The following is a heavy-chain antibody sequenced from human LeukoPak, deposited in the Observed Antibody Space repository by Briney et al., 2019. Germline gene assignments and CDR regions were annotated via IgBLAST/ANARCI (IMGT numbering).Heavy chain of an antibody. J-gene: IGHJ4*02. CDR3: ATVPTTVTTSANFDY. D-gene: IGHD4-17*01. CDR2: IIPLLGIA. Sequence: ASVRVSSMASGDTLNIYAISWVRQAPGQGVEGMGRIIPLLGIANYAQKFQGRVTISADKSTSTAYMELSSLGSEDTAVYYCATVPTTVTTSANFDYWGQGTLVTVSS. CDR1: GDTLNIYA. V-gene: IGHV1-69*04.